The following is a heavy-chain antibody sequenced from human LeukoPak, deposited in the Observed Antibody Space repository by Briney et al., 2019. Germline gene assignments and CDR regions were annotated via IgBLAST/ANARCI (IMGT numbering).Heavy chain of an antibody. J-gene: IGHJ4*02. CDR2: IYTSGST. CDR3: AREGYGDLYY. Sequence: SETLSLTCTVSGGSISSGSYYWSWIRQPAGKGLEWIGRIYTSGSTNYNPSLKSRVTISVDTSKNQSSLKLSSVTAADTAVYYCAREGYGDLYYWGQGTLVTVSS. CDR1: GGSISSGSYY. V-gene: IGHV4-61*02. D-gene: IGHD4-17*01.